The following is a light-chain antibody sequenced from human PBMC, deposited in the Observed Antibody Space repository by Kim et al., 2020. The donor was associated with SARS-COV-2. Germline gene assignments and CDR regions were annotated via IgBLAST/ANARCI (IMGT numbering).Light chain of an antibody. CDR3: QQLSSYPIT. Sequence: DIQLTQSPSSLSAYVGDTVTITCRASQGINNYLAWYQQKPGRAPHLLIYGASTLESGVPSRFSGSGSGTDFTLTISSLQPEDFATYYCQQLSSYPITFVLGTRLEIK. CDR2: GAS. J-gene: IGKJ5*01. CDR1: QGINNY. V-gene: IGKV1-9*01.